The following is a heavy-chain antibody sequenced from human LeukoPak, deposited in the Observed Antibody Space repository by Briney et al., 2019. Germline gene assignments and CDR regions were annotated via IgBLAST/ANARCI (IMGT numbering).Heavy chain of an antibody. Sequence: PGGSLRLSCAASGLTFSSFAFHWVRQAPGKGLEWVAFISYDGSNKYYADSVKGRSTISRDNSKNTLYLQMNSLRAEDTAVYYRARQGIAAAAHYYYYYMDVWGKGTTVTVSS. CDR2: ISYDGSNK. V-gene: IGHV3-30*04. CDR1: GLTFSSFA. J-gene: IGHJ6*03. CDR3: ARQGIAAAAHYYYYYMDV. D-gene: IGHD6-13*01.